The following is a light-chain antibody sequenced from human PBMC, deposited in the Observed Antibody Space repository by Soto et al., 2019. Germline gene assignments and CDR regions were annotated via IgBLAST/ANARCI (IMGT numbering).Light chain of an antibody. CDR3: QQYNNWPLT. CDR2: DAS. Sequence: AIQLTQSPSALSASVGDSVTITCLASQGISSALAWYQQKPGKAPKLLIYDASSLESGVPSRFSGSGSGTDFTLTISSLQPEDFATYYCQQYNNWPLTFGPGTKVDIK. J-gene: IGKJ3*01. V-gene: IGKV1D-13*01. CDR1: QGISSA.